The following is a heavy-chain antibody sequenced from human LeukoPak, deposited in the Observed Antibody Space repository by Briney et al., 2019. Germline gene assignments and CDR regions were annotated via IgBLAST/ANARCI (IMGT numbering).Heavy chain of an antibody. D-gene: IGHD3-3*01. Sequence: GGSLRLSCAASGFAFSNFAMSWVRQAPGKGLEWVSAMSGSGYYTYYVESVKGRFTISRDNFKNTLYLHMNSLRADDTAVYYCAKMEGQRLYDYCMDVWGRGTTVTVSS. CDR1: GFAFSNFA. V-gene: IGHV3-23*01. CDR3: AKMEGQRLYDYCMDV. J-gene: IGHJ6*03. CDR2: MSGSGYYT.